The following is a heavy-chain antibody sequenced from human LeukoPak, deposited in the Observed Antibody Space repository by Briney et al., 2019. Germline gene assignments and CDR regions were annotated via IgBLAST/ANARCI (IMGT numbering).Heavy chain of an antibody. D-gene: IGHD5-12*01. Sequence: SETLSLTCTVSGGSISSSSYYWGWIRQPPGKGLGWIGSIYYSGSTYYNPSLKSRVTISVDTSKNQFSLKLSSVTAADTAVYYCARLVSGYDQWDYYYYMDVWGKGTTVTISS. CDR1: GGSISSSSYY. V-gene: IGHV4-39*01. CDR3: ARLVSGYDQWDYYYYMDV. J-gene: IGHJ6*03. CDR2: IYYSGST.